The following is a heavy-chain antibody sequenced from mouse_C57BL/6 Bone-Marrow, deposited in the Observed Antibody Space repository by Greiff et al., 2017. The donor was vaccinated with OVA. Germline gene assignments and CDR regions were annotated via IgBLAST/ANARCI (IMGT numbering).Heavy chain of an antibody. CDR3: ARQGLATAVVAEAD. CDR2: IHPNSGST. D-gene: IGHD1-1*01. CDR1: GYTFTSYW. V-gene: IGHV1-64*01. Sequence: QVQLQQPGAELVKPGASVKLSCKASGYTFTSYWMHWVKQRPGQGLEWIGMIHPNSGSTNYNEKFKSKATLTVDKSSSTAYMRLISLTSEDSAVYDCARQGLATAVVAEADWGQGTLVTVSA. J-gene: IGHJ3*01.